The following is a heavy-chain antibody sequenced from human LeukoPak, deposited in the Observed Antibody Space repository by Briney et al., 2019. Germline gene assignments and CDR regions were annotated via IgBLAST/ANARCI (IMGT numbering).Heavy chain of an antibody. CDR3: ARRRGPYSSSLPDY. Sequence: GGSLRLSCAASGFTFSSYGMHWVRQAPGKGLEWVAVIWYVGSNKYYADSVKGRFTISRDNSKNTLYLQMNSLRAEDTAVYYCARRRGPYSSSLPDYWGQGTLVTVSS. J-gene: IGHJ4*02. V-gene: IGHV3-33*01. CDR2: IWYVGSNK. CDR1: GFTFSSYG. D-gene: IGHD6-6*01.